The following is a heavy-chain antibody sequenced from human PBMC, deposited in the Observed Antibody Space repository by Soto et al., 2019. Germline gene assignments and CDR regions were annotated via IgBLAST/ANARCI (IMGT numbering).Heavy chain of an antibody. Sequence: EVQLLDSGGGLVQPGGSLRLSCAASGFTFSSYAMSWVRQAPGKGLEWVSTIIGSGGSTYYADSVQGRFTISSDNSKNTLYLQMTSLRADDTAVYYCAKEGSMVRGVRGEFDFWGQGTLVTVSS. CDR2: IIGSGGST. V-gene: IGHV3-23*01. CDR1: GFTFSSYA. CDR3: AKEGSMVRGVRGEFDF. D-gene: IGHD3-10*01. J-gene: IGHJ4*02.